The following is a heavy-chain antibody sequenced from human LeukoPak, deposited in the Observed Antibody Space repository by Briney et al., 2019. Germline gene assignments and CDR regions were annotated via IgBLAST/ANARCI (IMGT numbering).Heavy chain of an antibody. Sequence: ASVKVSCKASGYTFTSYAMNWVREAPGQGLEWMGWINTNTGNPTYAQGLTGRFVFSLDTSVSTAYLQISSLKAEDTAVYYCARDYGAARTNWFDPWGQGTLVTVSS. CDR1: GYTFTSYA. CDR2: INTNTGNP. J-gene: IGHJ5*02. D-gene: IGHD6-6*01. CDR3: ARDYGAARTNWFDP. V-gene: IGHV7-4-1*02.